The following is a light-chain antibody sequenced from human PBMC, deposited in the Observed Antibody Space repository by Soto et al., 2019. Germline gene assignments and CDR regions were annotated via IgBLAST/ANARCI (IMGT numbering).Light chain of an antibody. Sequence: DIQMTQSPSTLSASVGDRVTITCRASQSISGWLAWYQQKPGKAPKLLIYDASSLESGVPSKFSGSASGTEFTLAISSLQPDDFVAYYCQQYNSYPYTFGRGTKVDIK. J-gene: IGKJ2*01. CDR3: QQYNSYPYT. CDR2: DAS. V-gene: IGKV1-5*01. CDR1: QSISGW.